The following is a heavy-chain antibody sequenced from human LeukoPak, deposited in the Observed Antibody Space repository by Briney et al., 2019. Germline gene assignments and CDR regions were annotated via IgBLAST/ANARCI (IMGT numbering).Heavy chain of an antibody. V-gene: IGHV1-18*01. CDR1: GYAFTSVG. J-gene: IGHJ4*02. Sequence: GASVTVSCKASGYAFTSVGITWVRRAPGEGLEWMGWISPYNGNTRYAQKFQGRVAMTTDTSTTTAYMELRGLRFNDTAVYYCARAGPGSGWYFDYWGQGTLVTVSS. CDR3: ARAGPGSGWYFDY. D-gene: IGHD6-19*01. CDR2: ISPYNGNT.